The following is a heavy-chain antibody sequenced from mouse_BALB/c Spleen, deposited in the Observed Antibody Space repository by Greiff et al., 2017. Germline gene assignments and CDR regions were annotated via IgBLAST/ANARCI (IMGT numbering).Heavy chain of an antibody. CDR1: GYTFTSYW. V-gene: IGHV1-7*01. Sequence: VHLVESGAELAKPGASVKMSCKASGYTFTSYWMHWVKQRPGQGLEWIGYINPSTGYTEYNQKFKDKATLTADKSSSTAYMQLSSLTSEDSAVYYCARWNGYDAWFAYWGQGTLVTVSA. CDR3: ARWNGYDAWFAY. J-gene: IGHJ3*01. D-gene: IGHD2-2*01. CDR2: INPSTGYT.